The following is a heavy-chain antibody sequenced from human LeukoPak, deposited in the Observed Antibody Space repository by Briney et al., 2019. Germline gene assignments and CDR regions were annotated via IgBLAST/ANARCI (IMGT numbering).Heavy chain of an antibody. Sequence: GGSLRLSCAASGFTFSSSAMSWVRQAPGKGLEWVSAISGSGGNTYYADSVKGRFTISRDNSKNTLYLQMNSLRAEDTAVYYCARVGIAAAKDYWGQGTLVTVSS. V-gene: IGHV3-23*01. CDR3: ARVGIAAAKDY. CDR1: GFTFSSSA. J-gene: IGHJ4*02. D-gene: IGHD6-13*01. CDR2: ISGSGGNT.